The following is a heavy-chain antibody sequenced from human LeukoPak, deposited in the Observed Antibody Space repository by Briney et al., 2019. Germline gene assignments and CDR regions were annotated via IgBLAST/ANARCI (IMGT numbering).Heavy chain of an antibody. J-gene: IGHJ4*02. Sequence: SETLSLTCAVYGGSFSGYYWSWIRQPPGKGLEWIGESNHSGSTNYNPSFKSRVTISVDTSKNQFSLKLSSVTAADTAVYYCARGYNGMGAVAGVFDYWGQGTLVTVSS. D-gene: IGHD6-19*01. V-gene: IGHV4-34*01. CDR3: ARGYNGMGAVAGVFDY. CDR1: GGSFSGYY. CDR2: SNHSGST.